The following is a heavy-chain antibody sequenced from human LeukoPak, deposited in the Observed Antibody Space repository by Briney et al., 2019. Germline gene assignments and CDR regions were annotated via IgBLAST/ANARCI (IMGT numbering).Heavy chain of an antibody. J-gene: IGHJ4*02. D-gene: IGHD4-17*01. CDR2: INHSGST. V-gene: IGHV4-34*01. CDR1: GGSFSGYY. Sequence: SETLSLTCAVYGGSFSGYYWSWIRQPPGKGLEWIGEINHSGSTNYNPSLKSRVTISVDTSKNQFSLKLGSVTAADTAVYYCARFGDYRPYYFDHWGQGTLVTVSS. CDR3: ARFGDYRPYYFDH.